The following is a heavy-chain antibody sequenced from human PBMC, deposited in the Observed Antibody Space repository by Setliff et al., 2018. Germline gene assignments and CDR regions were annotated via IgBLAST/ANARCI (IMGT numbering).Heavy chain of an antibody. V-gene: IGHV3-23*01. J-gene: IGHJ6*03. Sequence: PGGSLRLSCAASGFTFGDFAMTWVRQAPGKGLEWVSGIGGRGISTYYADSVKGRFIISRDNSENTLYLQMNSLRAEDTAIYYCARIRLCGGRVICPPGRYVDVWGKGTTVTVSS. D-gene: IGHD2-15*01. CDR2: IGGRGIST. CDR1: GFTFGDFA. CDR3: ARIRLCGGRVICPPGRYVDV.